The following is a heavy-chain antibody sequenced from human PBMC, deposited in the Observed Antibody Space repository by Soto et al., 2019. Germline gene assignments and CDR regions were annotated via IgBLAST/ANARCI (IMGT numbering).Heavy chain of an antibody. CDR3: ARGRYGDY. V-gene: IGHV1-18*01. CDR1: GYTFTSYG. J-gene: IGHJ4*02. CDR2: ISAHNGNT. D-gene: IGHD1-1*01. Sequence: QVHLVQSGAEVKKPGASVKVSCKGSGYTFTSYGITWVRQAPGQGLEWMGWISAHNGNTNYAQKLQGRVTVTRDTSTSTAYMALRGLRSDVTAVYYCARGRYGDYWGQGALVTVSS.